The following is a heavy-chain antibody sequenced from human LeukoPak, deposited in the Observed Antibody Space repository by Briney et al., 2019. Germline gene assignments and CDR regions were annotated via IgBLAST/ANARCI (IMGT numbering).Heavy chain of an antibody. CDR3: TRGATIMWDDYYYYMDV. V-gene: IGHV3-73*01. CDR1: GFTFSGSA. D-gene: IGHD1-26*01. Sequence: PGGSLRLSCAASGFTFSGSAMHWVRQASGKGLEWVGRIRSKANSYATAYAASVKGRFTISRDDSKNTAYLQMNSLKTEDTAVYYCTRGATIMWDDYYYYMDVWGKGTTVTVSS. CDR2: IRSKANSYAT. J-gene: IGHJ6*03.